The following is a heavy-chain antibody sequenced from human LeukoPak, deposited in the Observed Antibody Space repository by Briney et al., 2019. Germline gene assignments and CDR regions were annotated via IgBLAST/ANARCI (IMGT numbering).Heavy chain of an antibody. CDR3: ASPSAPYYFGSGSTIQH. J-gene: IGHJ1*01. D-gene: IGHD3-10*01. V-gene: IGHV3-30-3*01. CDR2: ISYDGSNK. CDR1: GFTFSSYA. Sequence: HPGGSLRLSCAASGFTFSSYAMHWVRQAPGKGLEWVAVISYDGSNKYYADSVEGRLTLSRDNSKNTLYLQMNSLRAEDTAVYYCASPSAPYYFGSGSTIQHWGQGTLVTVSS.